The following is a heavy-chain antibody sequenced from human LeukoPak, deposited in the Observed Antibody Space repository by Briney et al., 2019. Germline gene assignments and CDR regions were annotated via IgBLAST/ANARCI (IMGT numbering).Heavy chain of an antibody. CDR3: ARDAKVYSSSWDYFDY. CDR1: GYTFTSYG. J-gene: IGHJ4*02. V-gene: IGHV1-18*01. Sequence: ASVKVSCKASGYTFTSYGISWVRQAPGQGLEWMGWISAYNGNTNYAQKLQGRVTMTTDTSTSTAYMELRSQRSDDTAVYYCARDAKVYSSSWDYFDYWGQGTLVTVSS. CDR2: ISAYNGNT. D-gene: IGHD6-13*01.